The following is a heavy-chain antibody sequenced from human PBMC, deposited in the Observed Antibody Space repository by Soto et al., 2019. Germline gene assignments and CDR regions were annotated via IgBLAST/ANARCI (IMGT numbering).Heavy chain of an antibody. D-gene: IGHD3-22*01. CDR3: ARFFDYYDSSGYDWGKWFDP. CDR1: GFTFSDYY. Sequence: QVQLVESGGGLVTPGGSLRLSCAASGFTFSDYYMSWIRQAPGKGLEWVSYISSSSSYTNYADSVKGRFTISRDNAKNSLYLQMNSLRAEDTAVYYCARFFDYYDSSGYDWGKWFDPWGQGTLVTVSS. CDR2: ISSSSSYT. V-gene: IGHV3-11*06. J-gene: IGHJ5*02.